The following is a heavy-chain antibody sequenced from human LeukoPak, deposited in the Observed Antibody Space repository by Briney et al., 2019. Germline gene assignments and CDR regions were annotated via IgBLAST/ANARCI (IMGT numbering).Heavy chain of an antibody. J-gene: IGHJ4*02. CDR1: GFTFDDYG. V-gene: IGHV3-20*04. D-gene: IGHD1/OR15-1a*01. CDR2: INWSGVRT. CDR3: ARDLATTDN. Sequence: GGSLRLSCAASGFTFDDYGMSWVRQAPGKGLEWVSGINWSGVRTGYADSLKGRFTISRDNAKNTLYLQMNSLRAEDTALYYCARDLATTDNWGREPWSPSPQ.